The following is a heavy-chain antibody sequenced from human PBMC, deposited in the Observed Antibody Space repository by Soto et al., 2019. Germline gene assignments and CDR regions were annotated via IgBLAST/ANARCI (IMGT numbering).Heavy chain of an antibody. V-gene: IGHV4-34*01. J-gene: IGHJ4*02. Sequence: QVQLQQWGAGLLKPSETLSLTCAVYGGSFSGYYWSWIRQPPGKGLEWIGEINHSGSTNYNPSLQSRVTISVDTSKNQFSLKLSSVTAADTAVYYCARVVQLEGSFFDYWGQGTLVTVSS. CDR1: GGSFSGYY. CDR3: ARVVQLEGSFFDY. CDR2: INHSGST. D-gene: IGHD1-1*01.